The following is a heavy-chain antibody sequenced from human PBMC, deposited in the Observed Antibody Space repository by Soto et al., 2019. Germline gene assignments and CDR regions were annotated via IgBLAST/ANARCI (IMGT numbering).Heavy chain of an antibody. J-gene: IGHJ4*02. CDR1: GFTFSSYA. V-gene: IGHV3-23*01. CDR2: ISGSGGST. CDR3: AKPPPDYGDLYFDY. Sequence: GESLKISCAASGFTFSSYAMSWVRQAPGKGLEWVSAISGSGGSTYYADSVKGRFTISRDNSKNTLYLQMNSLRAEDTAVYYCAKPPPDYGDLYFDYWGQGTLVTVSS. D-gene: IGHD4-17*01.